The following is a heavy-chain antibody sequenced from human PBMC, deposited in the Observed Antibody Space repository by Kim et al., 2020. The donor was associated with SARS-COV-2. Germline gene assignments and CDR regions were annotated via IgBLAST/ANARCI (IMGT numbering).Heavy chain of an antibody. D-gene: IGHD2-15*01. CDR2: IWYDGSGK. CDR1: GFTFSSYG. Sequence: GGSLRLSCAASGFTFSSYGMHWVRQAPGKGLEWVAVIWYDGSGKNHVDSVKGRFTISRDNSKNTLYLQMNSLRAEDTAVYYCARDGACSGDKCYPGHYYNGLDVWGQGTTVTVS. V-gene: IGHV3-33*08. CDR3: ARDGACSGDKCYPGHYYNGLDV. J-gene: IGHJ6*02.